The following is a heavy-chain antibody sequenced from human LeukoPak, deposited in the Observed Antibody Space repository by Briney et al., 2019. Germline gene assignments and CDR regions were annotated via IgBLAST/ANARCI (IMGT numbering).Heavy chain of an antibody. V-gene: IGHV1-69*06. J-gene: IGHJ5*02. Sequence: SVKVSCKASGYSFTRYGITWVRQAPGQGLEWMGGIVPIFDTPNYAQKFQGRVTITADKSTSTAYMELSSLRSEDTAVYYCARNLGLELKNWFDPWGQGTLVTVSS. CDR3: ARNLGLELKNWFDP. D-gene: IGHD1-7*01. CDR1: GYSFTRYG. CDR2: IVPIFDTP.